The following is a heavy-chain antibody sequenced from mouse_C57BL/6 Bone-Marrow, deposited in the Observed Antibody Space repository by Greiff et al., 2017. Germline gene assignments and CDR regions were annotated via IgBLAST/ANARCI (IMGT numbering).Heavy chain of an antibody. Sequence: EVQLQQSGPELVKPGASVKISCEASGYTFTDYYMNWVKQSHGKSLEWIGDINPNNGGTSYNQKLKGKATLTVDKSSSTAYMEHRSLTSEDSAVYYCSRWGWCVPGAMDYWGQGTSVTVSS. J-gene: IGHJ4*01. CDR1: GYTFTDYY. D-gene: IGHD1-1*02. CDR2: INPNNGGT. V-gene: IGHV1-26*01. CDR3: SRWGWCVPGAMDY.